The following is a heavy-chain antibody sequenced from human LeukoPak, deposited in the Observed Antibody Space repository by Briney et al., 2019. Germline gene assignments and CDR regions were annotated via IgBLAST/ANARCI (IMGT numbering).Heavy chain of an antibody. V-gene: IGHV3-7*01. CDR3: ARVAYYDFWSLYYYYYMDV. D-gene: IGHD3-3*01. CDR2: IKQDGSEK. J-gene: IGHJ6*03. CDR1: GFTFSSYW. Sequence: AGSLTLSCAASGFTFSSYWMSWVRQAPGKGLEWVANIKQDGSEKYYVDSVKGRFTISRDNAKKSLYLQMNSLRAEDTAVYYCARVAYYDFWSLYYYYYMDVWGKGTTVTVSS.